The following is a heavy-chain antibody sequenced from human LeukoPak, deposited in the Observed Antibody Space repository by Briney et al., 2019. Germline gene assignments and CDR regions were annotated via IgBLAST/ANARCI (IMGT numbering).Heavy chain of an antibody. CDR3: AKDKTDYGDYYFDY. CDR1: GFTFNSYG. CDR2: ISYDGSNK. V-gene: IGHV3-30*18. Sequence: GGSLRLSCAASGFTFNSYGMHWVRQAPGKGLEWVAVISYDGSNKYYADSVKGRFTISRDNSKNTLYLQMNSLRAEDTAVYYCAKDKTDYGDYYFDYWGQGTLVTVSS. J-gene: IGHJ4*02. D-gene: IGHD4-17*01.